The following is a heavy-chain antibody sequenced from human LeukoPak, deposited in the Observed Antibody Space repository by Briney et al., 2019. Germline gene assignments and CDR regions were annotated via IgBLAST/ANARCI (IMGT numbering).Heavy chain of an antibody. CDR3: ARGFGTSRLYYYYGMDV. V-gene: IGHV4-59*01. Sequence: PSETLSLTCTVSGDSISSSYWSWIRQPPGKGLEWIGYVFHTGDTNSNPSLKSRVTISVDTSKNQFSLKLSSVTAADTAVYYCARGFGTSRLYYYYGMDVWGQGTTVTVSS. D-gene: IGHD2-2*01. J-gene: IGHJ6*02. CDR2: VFHTGDT. CDR1: GDSISSSY.